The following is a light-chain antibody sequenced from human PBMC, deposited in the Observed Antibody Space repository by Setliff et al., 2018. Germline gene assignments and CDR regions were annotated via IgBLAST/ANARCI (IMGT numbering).Light chain of an antibody. Sequence: SALTQPPSVSGAPGQRVTISCTGSSSNIGAGYDVHWYQQLPGRAPKLLIYANDNRPSGVPDRFSGSKSGTSASLAITGLQAEDEADYYCQSCDSSLSGFVFGTGTKGTVL. J-gene: IGLJ1*01. CDR2: AND. V-gene: IGLV1-40*01. CDR3: QSCDSSLSGFV. CDR1: SSNIGAGYD.